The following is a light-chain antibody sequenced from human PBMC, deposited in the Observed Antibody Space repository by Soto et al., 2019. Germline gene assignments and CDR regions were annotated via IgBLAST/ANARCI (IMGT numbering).Light chain of an antibody. CDR2: DDS. CDR3: SSYASSSTYV. Sequence: QSVLTQPASVSGSPGQSITISCTGTSSDVGGYNYVSWYQHHPGNAPKLMIYDDSNRPSGVSNRFSGSKSGNTASLTISGLQAEDEADYYCSSYASSSTYVFGTGTKVTVL. V-gene: IGLV2-14*03. J-gene: IGLJ1*01. CDR1: SSDVGGYNY.